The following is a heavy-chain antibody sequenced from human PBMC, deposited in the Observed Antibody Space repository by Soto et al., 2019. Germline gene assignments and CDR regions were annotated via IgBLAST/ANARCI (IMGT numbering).Heavy chain of an antibody. V-gene: IGHV4-30-4*01. Sequence: QVQLQESGPGLVEPSQTLSLTCTVSGGSVSSGGYFWSWIRQPPGEGLEWIGHIYNSGSTYSNPSLRGRVTXSXYTSKSQFSLKLSSVTAADTAVYYGARGPSADKIDFWGQGTLVTVSS. CDR1: GGSVSSGGYF. CDR3: ARGPSADKIDF. CDR2: IYNSGST. D-gene: IGHD3-3*01. J-gene: IGHJ4*02.